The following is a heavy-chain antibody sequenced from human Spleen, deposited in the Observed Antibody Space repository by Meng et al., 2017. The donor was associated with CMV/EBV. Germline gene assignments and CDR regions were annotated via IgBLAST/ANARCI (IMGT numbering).Heavy chain of an antibody. D-gene: IGHD1-14*01. CDR1: GGSISSRSYY. J-gene: IGHJ4*02. CDR2: IYYSGST. CDR3: AARTGFDY. Sequence: SETLSLTCTVSGGSISSRSYYWGWIRQPPGKGLEWIGSIYYSGSTYYNPSLKSRVTISVDTSKNQFSLKLSSVTAADTAVYYCAARTGFDYWGQGTLVTVSS. V-gene: IGHV4-39*07.